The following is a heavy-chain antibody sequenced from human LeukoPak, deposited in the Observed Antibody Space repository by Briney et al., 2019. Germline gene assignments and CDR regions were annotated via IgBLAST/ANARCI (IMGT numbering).Heavy chain of an antibody. Sequence: PGGSLRLSCAASGLTFSGYGMHWVRQAPGKGLEWVTFISYDGSNKYYADSVNGRFTISRDNSKNTLYLQMNSLRAEDTAVYYCAKDPNDSSGSHPYYWGQGTLVTVSS. V-gene: IGHV3-30*18. CDR1: GLTFSGYG. CDR3: AKDPNDSSGSHPYY. D-gene: IGHD3-22*01. CDR2: ISYDGSNK. J-gene: IGHJ4*02.